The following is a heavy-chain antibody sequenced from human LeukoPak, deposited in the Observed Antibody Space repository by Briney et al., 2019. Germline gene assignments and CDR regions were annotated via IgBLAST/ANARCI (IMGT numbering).Heavy chain of an antibody. CDR2: ISSSSSYI. Sequence: GGSLRLSCAASGFTFSSYSMNWVRQAPGKGLEWVSSISSSSSYIYYADSVKGRFTVSRDNAKNSLYLRMNSLRAEDTAVYYCASSRYGGLFDYWGQGTLVTVSS. D-gene: IGHD1-26*01. CDR3: ASSRYGGLFDY. CDR1: GFTFSSYS. J-gene: IGHJ4*02. V-gene: IGHV3-21*01.